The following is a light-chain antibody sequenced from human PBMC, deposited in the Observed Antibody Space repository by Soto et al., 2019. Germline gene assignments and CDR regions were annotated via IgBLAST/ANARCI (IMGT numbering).Light chain of an antibody. J-gene: IGKJ3*01. CDR3: QQLNSYIFT. Sequence: DIQLTQSPSFLSASVGDRVTITCRASQGMSSYLAWYQQKPGKAPKLLIYAASTLQSGVPSRFSGSGSGTEFTLTLSSLQPEDFATYYCQQLNSYIFTFGPGTKVDIK. CDR1: QGMSSY. V-gene: IGKV1-9*01. CDR2: AAS.